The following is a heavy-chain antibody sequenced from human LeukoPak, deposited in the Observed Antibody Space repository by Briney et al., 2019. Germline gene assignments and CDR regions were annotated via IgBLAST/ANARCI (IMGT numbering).Heavy chain of an antibody. CDR1: GGSISSSSYY. J-gene: IGHJ4*02. Sequence: SETLSLTCTVSGGSISSSSYYWGWIRQPPGKGLEWIGSIYYSGSTYYNPSLKSRVTISVDTSKNQFSLKLSSVTAADTAVYYCARQLRNYYILTGYSYYFDYWGQGTLVTVSS. CDR3: ARQLRNYYILTGYSYYFDY. D-gene: IGHD3-9*01. CDR2: IYYSGST. V-gene: IGHV4-39*01.